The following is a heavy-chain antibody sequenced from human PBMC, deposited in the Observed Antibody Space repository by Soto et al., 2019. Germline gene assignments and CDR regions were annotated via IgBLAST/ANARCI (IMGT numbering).Heavy chain of an antibody. V-gene: IGHV3-23*01. Sequence: PGGSLRLSCAASGFTFSSDAMSWVRQAPGKGLEWVSALSGSGGSSYYADTVKGRFTISRDNSKNTLYLQMNSLRAEDTAVYYCAKETPSIGVVITGPNRFDPWGQGTRVTVS. CDR1: GFTFSSDA. D-gene: IGHD3-3*01. CDR3: AKETPSIGVVITGPNRFDP. J-gene: IGHJ5*02. CDR2: LSGSGGSS.